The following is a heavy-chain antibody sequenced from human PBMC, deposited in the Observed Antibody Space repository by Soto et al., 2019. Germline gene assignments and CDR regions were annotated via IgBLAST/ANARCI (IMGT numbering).Heavy chain of an antibody. Sequence: QVQLVQSGAEVKKPGSSVKVSCKVSGGTFSSHSINWVRQAPGQGPEWMGGIIPIFGTENYEQKFQGRVTIPADESTSTAYMELSSLTSEDTALYYCSTSVYCSTTRCYYYYGLDVWGQGTTVIVSS. CDR1: GGTFSSHS. CDR3: STSVYCSTTRCYYYYGLDV. D-gene: IGHD2-2*01. V-gene: IGHV1-69*01. CDR2: IIPIFGTE. J-gene: IGHJ6*02.